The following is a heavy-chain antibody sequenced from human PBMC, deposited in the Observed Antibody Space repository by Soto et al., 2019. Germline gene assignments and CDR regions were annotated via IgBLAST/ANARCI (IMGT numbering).Heavy chain of an antibody. V-gene: IGHV1-3*01. CDR1: GYTFTSYA. CDR3: AREGSSGYGAYDI. Sequence: QVQLVQSGAEVKKPGASVKVSCKASGYTFTSYAMHWVHQAPGQRLEWMGWINAGNGNTKYSQKFQGRVTITRDTSAITAYMELSSLRSEDTAVYYCAREGSSGYGAYDIWCQGTMFTVSS. CDR2: INAGNGNT. D-gene: IGHD5-12*01. J-gene: IGHJ3*02.